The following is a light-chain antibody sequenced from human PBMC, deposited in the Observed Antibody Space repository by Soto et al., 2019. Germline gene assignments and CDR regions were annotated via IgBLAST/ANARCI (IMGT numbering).Light chain of an antibody. CDR1: QDVRGG. V-gene: IGKV3-15*01. Sequence: EIVLTQSPDTLSVSPGGRATLSCRASQDVRGGLAWYQQKPGQAPRLLIQGASTRATGIPDRFSGSGSETEFTLTISSLQSEDFASYYCLQYDAWPLTFGQGTTVEI. CDR2: GAS. CDR3: LQYDAWPLT. J-gene: IGKJ1*01.